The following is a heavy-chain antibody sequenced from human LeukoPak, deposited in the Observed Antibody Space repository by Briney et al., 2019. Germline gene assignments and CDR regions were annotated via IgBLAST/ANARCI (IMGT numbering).Heavy chain of an antibody. V-gene: IGHV3-30*02. CDR3: AKDNTAAAGSDYYYYYGMDV. J-gene: IGHJ6*02. CDR1: GFTFSSYG. D-gene: IGHD6-13*01. CDR2: IWYDGSSK. Sequence: GGSLRLSCAASGFTFSSYGMHWVRQAPGKGLEWVAVIWYDGSSKYYADSVKGRFTISRDNSENTLYLQMNSLRAEDTALYYCAKDNTAAAGSDYYYYYGMDVWGQGTTVTVSS.